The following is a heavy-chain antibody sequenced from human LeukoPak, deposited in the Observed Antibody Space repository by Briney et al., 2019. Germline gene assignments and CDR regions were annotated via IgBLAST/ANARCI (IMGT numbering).Heavy chain of an antibody. Sequence: SETLSLTCTVSGGSISSSSYYWGWIRQPPGKGLEWIGSIYYSGSTYYNPSLKSQVTISVDTSKNQFSLKLSSVTAADTAVYYCATLLGYCSGGSCYAFDYWGQGTLVTVSS. CDR3: ATLLGYCSGGSCYAFDY. V-gene: IGHV4-39*01. D-gene: IGHD2-15*01. CDR2: IYYSGST. J-gene: IGHJ4*02. CDR1: GGSISSSSYY.